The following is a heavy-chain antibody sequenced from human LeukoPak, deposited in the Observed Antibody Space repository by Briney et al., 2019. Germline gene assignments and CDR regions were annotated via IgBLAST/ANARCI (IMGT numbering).Heavy chain of an antibody. Sequence: SETLCLTCTASGGTFSSYDWSWIRQAPGKGLEWIGYIYYSGSTNYNPSLKSRVTISVDTSKNQFSLKLSSVTAADTAVYYCARYLGRGVNAWGQGTLVTVSS. D-gene: IGHD3-10*01. V-gene: IGHV4-59*12. J-gene: IGHJ5*02. CDR3: ARYLGRGVNA. CDR1: GGTFSSYD. CDR2: IYYSGST.